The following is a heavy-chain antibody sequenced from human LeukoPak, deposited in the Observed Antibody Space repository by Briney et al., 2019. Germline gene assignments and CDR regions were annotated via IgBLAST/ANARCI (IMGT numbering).Heavy chain of an antibody. CDR1: GFTFSSYS. D-gene: IGHD3-22*01. CDR2: ISSSSSYI. CDR3: ARERTYDSSGYYYTVDAFDI. J-gene: IGHJ3*02. Sequence: PGGSLRLSCAASGFTFSSYSMNWVRQAPGRGLEWVSSISSSSSYIYYADSVKGRFTISRDNAKNSLYLQMNSLRAEDTAVYYCARERTYDSSGYYYTVDAFDIWGQGTMVTVSS. V-gene: IGHV3-21*01.